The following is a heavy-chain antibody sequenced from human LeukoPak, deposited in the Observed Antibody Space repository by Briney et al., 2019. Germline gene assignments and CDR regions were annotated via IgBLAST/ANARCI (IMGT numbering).Heavy chain of an antibody. D-gene: IGHD3-16*02. V-gene: IGHV4-34*12. CDR3: ARNGGGSYHGDY. CDR1: GGSFSDYY. Sequence: SETLSLTCAVYGGSFSDYYWTWIRQSPGKGLEWIGEIIHSGRTNYNPSLKSRVTISVDTSKNKFSLNLSNVTAADTAVYYCARNGGGSYHGDYWGQGTLVTVSS. J-gene: IGHJ4*02. CDR2: IIHSGRT.